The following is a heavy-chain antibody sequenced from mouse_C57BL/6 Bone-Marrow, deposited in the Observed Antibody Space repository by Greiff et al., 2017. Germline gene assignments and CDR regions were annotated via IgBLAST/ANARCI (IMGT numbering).Heavy chain of an antibody. CDR3: ARPLTTVVAPFGY. CDR2: IDPSDSET. J-gene: IGHJ2*01. V-gene: IGHV1-52*01. CDR1: GYTFTSYW. D-gene: IGHD1-1*01. Sequence: LVESGAELVRPGSSVKLSCKASGYTFTSYWMHWVKQRPIQGLEWIGNIDPSDSETHYNQKFKDKATLTVDKSSSTAYMQLSSLTSEDSAVYYCARPLTTVVAPFGYWGQGTTLTVSS.